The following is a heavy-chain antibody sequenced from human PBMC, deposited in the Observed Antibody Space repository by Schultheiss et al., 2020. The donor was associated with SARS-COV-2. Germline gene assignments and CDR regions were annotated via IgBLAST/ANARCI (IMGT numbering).Heavy chain of an antibody. V-gene: IGHV4-59*10. Sequence: SETLSLTCAVYGGSFSGYYWSWIRQPPGKGLEWIGRIYTSGSTNYNPSLKSRVTMSVDTSKNQFSLKLSSVTAADTAVYYCASEEPAASFDYWGQGTLVTVSS. CDR1: GGSFSGYY. D-gene: IGHD2-2*01. J-gene: IGHJ4*02. CDR3: ASEEPAASFDY. CDR2: IYTSGST.